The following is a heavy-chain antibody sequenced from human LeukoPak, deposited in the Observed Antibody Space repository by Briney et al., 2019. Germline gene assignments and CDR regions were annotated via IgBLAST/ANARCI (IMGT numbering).Heavy chain of an antibody. V-gene: IGHV4-34*01. CDR2: INHSGST. J-gene: IGHJ1*01. CDR3: ARGPRPGIAAAGWGEKYFQH. D-gene: IGHD6-13*01. Sequence: SETLSLTCAVYGGSFSGNYWSWIRQPPGKGLEWIGEINHSGSTNYNPSLKSRVTISVDTSKNQISLKLSSVTAADTAVYHCARGPRPGIAAAGWGEKYFQHWGQGTLVTVSS. CDR1: GGSFSGNY.